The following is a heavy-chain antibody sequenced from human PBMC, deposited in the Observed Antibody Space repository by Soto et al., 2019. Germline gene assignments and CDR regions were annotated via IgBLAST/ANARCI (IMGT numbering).Heavy chain of an antibody. CDR2: IYSGGST. CDR3: ARSPYRSLNWFDP. CDR1: GFTVSGNY. D-gene: IGHD6-13*01. V-gene: IGHV3-53*01. Sequence: EVQLVESGGGLIQPGGSLRLSCAASGFTVSGNYMNWVRQAPGKALEWVSVIYSGGSTYYADSVKGRFTLSRDNSKNTLYLQMNSLRVEDTAVYYCARSPYRSLNWFDPWGQGTLVTVSS. J-gene: IGHJ5*02.